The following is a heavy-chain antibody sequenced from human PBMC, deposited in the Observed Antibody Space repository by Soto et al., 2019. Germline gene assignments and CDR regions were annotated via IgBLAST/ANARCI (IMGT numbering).Heavy chain of an antibody. CDR3: ARQGRRDGYTWAFDY. Sequence: PSETLSLTCTVSGGSISSSSYYWGWIRQPPGKGLEWIGSIYYSGSTYYNPSLKSRVTISVDTSKNQFSLKLSSVTAADTAVYYCARQGRRDGYTWAFDYWGQGTLVTVSS. V-gene: IGHV4-39*01. CDR2: IYYSGST. CDR1: GGSISSSSYY. D-gene: IGHD5-12*01. J-gene: IGHJ4*02.